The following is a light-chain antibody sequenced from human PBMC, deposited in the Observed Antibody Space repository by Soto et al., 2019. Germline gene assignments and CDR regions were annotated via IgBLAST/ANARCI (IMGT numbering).Light chain of an antibody. CDR3: SSYTSGSTLL. CDR2: DVT. Sequence: QSALTQPASVSGSPGQSITISCTGTSSDFGGYNYVSWYQQHPGKAPKLMIYDVTNRPSGISSRFSGSKSGNTASLTISGLQAEDEADYFCSSYTSGSTLLFGGGTQLTVL. V-gene: IGLV2-14*03. J-gene: IGLJ2*01. CDR1: SSDFGGYNY.